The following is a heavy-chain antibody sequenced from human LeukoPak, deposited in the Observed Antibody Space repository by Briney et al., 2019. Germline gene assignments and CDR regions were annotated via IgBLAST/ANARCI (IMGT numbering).Heavy chain of an antibody. V-gene: IGHV3-9*01. CDR3: AKDMKPGYSSSWYLGFDY. D-gene: IGHD6-13*01. CDR1: GFTFDDYA. CDR2: ISWNSGSI. J-gene: IGHJ4*02. Sequence: GGSLRLSCAASGFTFDDYAMHWVRQAPGKGLEWVSGISWNSGSIGYADSVKGRFTISRDNAKNSLYLQMNSLRAEDTALYYCAKDMKPGYSSSWYLGFDYWGQGTLVTVSS.